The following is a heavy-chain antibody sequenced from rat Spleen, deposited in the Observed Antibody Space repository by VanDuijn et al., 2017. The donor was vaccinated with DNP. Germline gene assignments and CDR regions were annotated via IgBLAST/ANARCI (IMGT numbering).Heavy chain of an antibody. D-gene: IGHD1-1*01. Sequence: QVQLKESGPGLVQPSQTLSLTCTVSGFSLTNYAVGWVRQPPGKGLEWIAAVSSGGNTYYNSGLKSRLSISRDTSKSQVFLKMNSLQTEDTAFCTRVYYSAEDWFAYWGQGTLVTVSS. J-gene: IGHJ3*01. CDR1: GFSLTNYA. V-gene: IGHV2S12*01. CDR2: VSSGGNT. CDR3: VYYSAEDWFAY.